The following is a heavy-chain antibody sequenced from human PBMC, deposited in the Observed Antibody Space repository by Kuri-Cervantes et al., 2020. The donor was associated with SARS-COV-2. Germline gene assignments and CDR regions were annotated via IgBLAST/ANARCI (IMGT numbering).Heavy chain of an antibody. CDR1: GYTFTGYY. Sequence: SVKVSCKASGYTFTGYYMHWVRQAPGQGLEWMGGIIPIFGTANYAQKFQGRVTITTDESTSTAYMELSSLRSEDTAVYYCASFYGGNSGDAFDIWAKGQWSPSPQ. CDR3: ASFYGGNSGDAFDI. J-gene: IGHJ3*02. D-gene: IGHD4-23*01. CDR2: IIPIFGTA. V-gene: IGHV1-69*05.